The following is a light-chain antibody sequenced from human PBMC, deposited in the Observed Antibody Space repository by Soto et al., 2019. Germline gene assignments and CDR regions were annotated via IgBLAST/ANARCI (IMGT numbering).Light chain of an antibody. CDR3: QQYGSSSLT. V-gene: IGKV3-20*01. J-gene: IGKJ4*01. Sequence: EIVLTQSPGTLSLSPGDRATLSCRASQSVSFSYLAWYQQKAGQAPRLLIYGATSRATGIPDRFSGSESGTDFTLTISRLEPEHFAVYSCQQYGSSSLTFGGGTKVEIK. CDR1: QSVSFSY. CDR2: GAT.